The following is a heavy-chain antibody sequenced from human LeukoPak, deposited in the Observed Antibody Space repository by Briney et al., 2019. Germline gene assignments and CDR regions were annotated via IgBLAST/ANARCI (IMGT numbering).Heavy chain of an antibody. CDR2: ISYDGSNK. Sequence: GGSLRLSCAASGFTFSSYGMHWVRQAPGKGLEWVAVISYDGSNKYYADSVKGRFTISRDNPKNTLYLQMNSLRAEDTAVYYCAKSDGVDYDSSGYPDYWGQEPWSPSPQ. CDR1: GFTFSSYG. D-gene: IGHD3-22*01. V-gene: IGHV3-30*18. CDR3: AKSDGVDYDSSGYPDY. J-gene: IGHJ4*01.